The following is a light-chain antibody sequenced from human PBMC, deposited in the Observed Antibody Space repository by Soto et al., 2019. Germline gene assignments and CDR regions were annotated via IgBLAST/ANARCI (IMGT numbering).Light chain of an antibody. CDR2: EVS. CDR3: SSYAGSDNYVV. J-gene: IGLJ2*01. V-gene: IGLV2-8*01. CDR1: SSDVGGYNY. Sequence: QSALTQPPSASGSPGQSVTISCTGTSSDVGGYNYVSWYQQHPGKAPKLMIYEVSKRPSGVPDRFSGSKSGNTASLTVSGLQAEDEADSYCSSYAGSDNYVVFGGGTKLTVL.